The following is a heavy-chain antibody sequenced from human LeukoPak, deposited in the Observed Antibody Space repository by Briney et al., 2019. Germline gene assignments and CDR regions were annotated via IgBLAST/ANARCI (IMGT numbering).Heavy chain of an antibody. CDR3: ARAFSTTAFDY. Sequence: GGSLRLSCAASGFTFGTYAMNWVRQAPGKGLEWVAVISDDGSNKYYAESVKGQFTISRDNSKNTLYLQMNSLRAEDTAVYYCARAFSTTAFDYWGQGTLVTVSS. V-gene: IGHV3-30*04. D-gene: IGHD4-17*01. CDR2: ISDDGSNK. CDR1: GFTFGTYA. J-gene: IGHJ4*02.